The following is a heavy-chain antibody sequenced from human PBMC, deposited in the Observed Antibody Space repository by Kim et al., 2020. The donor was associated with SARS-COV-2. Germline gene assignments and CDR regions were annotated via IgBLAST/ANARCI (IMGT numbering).Heavy chain of an antibody. CDR1: GLKFRDYG. Sequence: GGSLRLSCAASGLKFRDYGMHWVRQAPGKGLEWVALIWFDGDKKYYADSVKGRFTISRDNSKSTLYLQMKSLRAEDTAVYYCAGSATWGNIYKGAFD. CDR3: AGSATWGNIYKGAFD. J-gene: IGHJ4*01. CDR2: IWFDGDKK. D-gene: IGHD3-16*01. V-gene: IGHV3-33*01.